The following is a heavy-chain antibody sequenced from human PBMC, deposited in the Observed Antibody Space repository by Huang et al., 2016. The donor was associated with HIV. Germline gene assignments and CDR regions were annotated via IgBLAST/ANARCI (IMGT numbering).Heavy chain of an antibody. Sequence: QVQLQQRGAGLFKASETLSLTCAVYGGSFSGYYWSWIRQPPGRGLEWMGEIKHSVSTNYNPPHKRRGTMSVDTSKKKFSLKLTSVTAADTAVYYCARAYYDKMGDYWGQGTLVTVSS. CDR3: ARAYYDKMGDY. J-gene: IGHJ4*02. V-gene: IGHV4-34*01. CDR2: IKHSVST. CDR1: GGSFSGYY. D-gene: IGHD3-16*01.